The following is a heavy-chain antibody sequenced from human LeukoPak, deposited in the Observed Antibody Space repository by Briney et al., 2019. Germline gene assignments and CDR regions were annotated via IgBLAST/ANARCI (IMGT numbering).Heavy chain of an antibody. CDR1: GYTFTTYY. J-gene: IGHJ5*02. CDR2: INPSGGST. D-gene: IGHD3-10*01. Sequence: ASVKVSCKASGYTFTTYYMHWVRQAPGQGLEWMGIINPSGGSTTYAQNFQGRVTMTRDTSTSTAYMELRSLRSDDTAVYYCARCAEYYYGSGSYCWFDPWGQGTLVTVSS. CDR3: ARCAEYYYGSGSYCWFDP. V-gene: IGHV1-46*01.